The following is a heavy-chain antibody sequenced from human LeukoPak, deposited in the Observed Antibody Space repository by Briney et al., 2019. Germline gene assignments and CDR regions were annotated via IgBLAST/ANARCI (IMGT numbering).Heavy chain of an antibody. CDR3: ARQGLISTSGWFDP. V-gene: IGHV4-39*01. CDR2: IYYRGST. CDR1: GASISSGDYF. J-gene: IGHJ5*02. Sequence: SETLSLTCTVSGASISSGDYFWDWIRQPPGKGLEWIGSIYYRGSTYYNPSLKSRVTISLETSKNQFSLKLTSVTAADTAVYYCARQGLISTSGWFDPWGQGTLVTVSS. D-gene: IGHD2-2*01.